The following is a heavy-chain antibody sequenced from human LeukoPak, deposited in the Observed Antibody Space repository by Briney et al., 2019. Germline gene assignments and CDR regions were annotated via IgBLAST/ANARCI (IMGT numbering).Heavy chain of an antibody. V-gene: IGHV4-38-2*02. D-gene: IGHD2-15*01. Sequence: PSETLSLTCTVSGYSISSGYYWGWIRQPPGKGLEWIGSIYYSGNTYYNPSLKSRVTISVDTSKNQFSLKLTSVTAADTAVYYCARQVGPGSYYYYMDVWGKGTTVTVSS. CDR1: GYSISSGYY. J-gene: IGHJ6*03. CDR3: ARQVGPGSYYYYMDV. CDR2: IYYSGNT.